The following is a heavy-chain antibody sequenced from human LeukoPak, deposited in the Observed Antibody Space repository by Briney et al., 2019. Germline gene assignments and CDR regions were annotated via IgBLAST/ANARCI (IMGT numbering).Heavy chain of an antibody. J-gene: IGHJ4*02. Sequence: GGSLRPSCAASGFTFDDNAMRWVRQAPGKGLEWLSGISWNSGNIGYADSVKGRFTISRDNAKNSLYFQMNSLRAEDTALYYCAKGSDYYDTSGSFDYWGQGTLVTVSS. CDR3: AKGSDYYDTSGSFDY. V-gene: IGHV3-9*01. D-gene: IGHD3-22*01. CDR1: GFTFDDNA. CDR2: ISWNSGNI.